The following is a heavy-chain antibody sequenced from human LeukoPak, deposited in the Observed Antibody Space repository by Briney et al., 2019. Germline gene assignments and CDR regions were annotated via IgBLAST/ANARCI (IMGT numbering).Heavy chain of an antibody. D-gene: IGHD2-15*01. Sequence: SETLSLTCTVSGGSLSSYYWSWIRQPPGKGLEWIGYIYYSGSTNYNPSLKSRVTISVDTSKNQFSLKLSSVTAADTAVYYCARLPGAVVAATPYYYYGMDVWGQGTTVTVSS. CDR1: GGSLSSYY. J-gene: IGHJ6*02. CDR3: ARLPGAVVAATPYYYYGMDV. CDR2: IYYSGST. V-gene: IGHV4-59*01.